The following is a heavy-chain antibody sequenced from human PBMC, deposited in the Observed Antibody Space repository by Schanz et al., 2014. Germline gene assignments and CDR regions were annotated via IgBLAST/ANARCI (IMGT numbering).Heavy chain of an antibody. CDR3: ARDMTIAPA. V-gene: IGHV3-66*02. CDR2: IYSGGST. Sequence: VQLVESGGGLVQPGGSLRLSCAASGFTVSSNYMSWVRQAPGKGLEWVSVIYSGGSTYYADSVKGRFTISRDNSKNTLYLQMDTLRVEDTAMFYCARDMTIAPAWGQGTLVTVSS. J-gene: IGHJ5*02. D-gene: IGHD6-13*01. CDR1: GFTVSSNY.